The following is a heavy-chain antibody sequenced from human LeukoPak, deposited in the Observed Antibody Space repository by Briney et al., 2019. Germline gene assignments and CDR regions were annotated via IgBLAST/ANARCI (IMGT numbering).Heavy chain of an antibody. CDR3: TRVLFDSSGYAFDS. V-gene: IGHV3-48*03. CDR1: GFTFSSYE. D-gene: IGHD3-22*01. Sequence: GGSLRLSCAASGFTFSSYEINWVRQAPGKGLEWVSYISGSGGTKYYADSVKGRFTISRDNANNSLYLQMNSLTAEGTALYFCTRVLFDSSGYAFDSWGQGTLVTVSS. J-gene: IGHJ4*02. CDR2: ISGSGGTK.